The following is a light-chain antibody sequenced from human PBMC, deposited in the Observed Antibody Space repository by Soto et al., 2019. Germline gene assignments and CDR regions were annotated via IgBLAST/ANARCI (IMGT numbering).Light chain of an antibody. CDR1: QTISSW. V-gene: IGKV1-5*03. CDR3: QHYNSYSEA. J-gene: IGKJ1*01. CDR2: KAS. Sequence: DIQMTQSPSTLSGSVGDRVTITCRASQTISSWLAWYQQKPGKAPNLLIYKASTLKSGVPSRFSGSGSGTEFTLTISSLQPDHFATYYCQHYNSYSEAFGQGTKVDIK.